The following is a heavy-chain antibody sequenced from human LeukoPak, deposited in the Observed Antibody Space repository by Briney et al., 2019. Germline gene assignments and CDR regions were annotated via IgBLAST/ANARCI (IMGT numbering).Heavy chain of an antibody. J-gene: IGHJ4*02. V-gene: IGHV3-9*01. CDR2: ISWNSGGI. Sequence: PGRSLRLSCAGSGFTFDDHAMHWVRQAPGKGLEWVSGISWNSGGIGYADSVKGRFTISRDNAKNSLYLQMNSLRSEDTAVYYCASESGYYGSGSYERSGKFDYWGQGTLVTVSS. D-gene: IGHD3-10*01. CDR3: ASESGYYGSGSYERSGKFDY. CDR1: GFTFDDHA.